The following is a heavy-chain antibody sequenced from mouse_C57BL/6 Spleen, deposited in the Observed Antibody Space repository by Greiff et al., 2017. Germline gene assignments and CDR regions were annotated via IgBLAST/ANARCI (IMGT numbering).Heavy chain of an antibody. Sequence: VKLQQSGAELARPGASVKLSCKASGYTFTSYGISWVKQRTGQGLEWIGEIYPRSGNTYYNEKFKGKATLTADKSSSTAYMELRSLTSEDSAVYFCARDDYDDGHYAMDYWGQGTSVTVSS. D-gene: IGHD2-4*01. V-gene: IGHV1-81*01. CDR1: GYTFTSYG. CDR3: ARDDYDDGHYAMDY. CDR2: IYPRSGNT. J-gene: IGHJ4*01.